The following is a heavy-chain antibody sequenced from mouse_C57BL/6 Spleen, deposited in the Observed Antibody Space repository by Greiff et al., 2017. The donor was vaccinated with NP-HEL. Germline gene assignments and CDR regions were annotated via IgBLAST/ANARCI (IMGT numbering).Heavy chain of an antibody. Sequence: VQLQQSGPELVKPGASVKISCKASGYAFSSSWMNWVKQRPGKGLEWIGRIYPGDGDTNYNGKFKGKATLTADKSSSTAYMQLSSLTSEDSAVYFCARTSYDDYDGDYYAMDYWGQGTSVTVSS. CDR2: IYPGDGDT. CDR3: ARTSYDDYDGDYYAMDY. D-gene: IGHD2-4*01. V-gene: IGHV1-82*01. CDR1: GYAFSSSW. J-gene: IGHJ4*01.